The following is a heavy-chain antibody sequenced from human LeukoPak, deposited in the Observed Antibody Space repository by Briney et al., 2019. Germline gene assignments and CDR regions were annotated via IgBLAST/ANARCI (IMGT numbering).Heavy chain of an antibody. V-gene: IGHV3-69-1*01. CDR2: IGGDGIA. CDR1: GFTFTDHP. CDR3: AKDRANWAIDD. J-gene: IGHJ4*02. D-gene: IGHD3-16*01. Sequence: GESLRPSCVASGFTFTDHPMNWVRQAPGKGLEWISYIGGDGIAFYADSVKGRFTASKDDARKSMYLQMNSLRVEDTAVYYCAKDRANWAIDDWGQGTQVTVSS.